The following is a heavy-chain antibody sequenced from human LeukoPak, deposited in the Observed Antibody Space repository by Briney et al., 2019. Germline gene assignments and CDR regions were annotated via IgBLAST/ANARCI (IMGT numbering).Heavy chain of an antibody. CDR1: GYTFTGYY. Sequence: ASVKVSCKASGYTFTGYYMHWVRQAPGQGLEWMGWINPNSGGTNYAQKFQGRVTMTRDTSISTAYMELSRLRSEDTAVYYCARPPYDSSGYSSWFDYWGQGTLVTVSS. CDR3: ARPPYDSSGYSSWFDY. D-gene: IGHD3-22*01. J-gene: IGHJ4*02. CDR2: INPNSGGT. V-gene: IGHV1-2*02.